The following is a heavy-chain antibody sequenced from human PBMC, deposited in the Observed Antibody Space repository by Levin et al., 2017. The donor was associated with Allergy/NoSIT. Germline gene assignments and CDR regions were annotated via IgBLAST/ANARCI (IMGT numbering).Heavy chain of an antibody. V-gene: IGHV3-23*01. Sequence: PGGSLRLSCAASGFTFSSYAMSWVRQAPGKGLEWVSAISGSGGSTYYADSVKGRFTISRDNSKNTLYLQMNSLRAEDTAVYYCAKVLAKRAVAGNAYFDYWGQGTLVTVSS. J-gene: IGHJ4*02. CDR1: GFTFSSYA. CDR2: ISGSGGST. D-gene: IGHD6-19*01. CDR3: AKVLAKRAVAGNAYFDY.